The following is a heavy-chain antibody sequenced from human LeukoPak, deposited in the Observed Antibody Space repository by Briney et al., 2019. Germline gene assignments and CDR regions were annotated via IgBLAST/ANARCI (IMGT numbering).Heavy chain of an antibody. V-gene: IGHV1-18*01. CDR1: GYTFTTYG. Sequence: ASVKVSCKASGYTFTTYGISGVRQAPGQGGEWMGWISAFNGNTNYAQKLQGRVTTTTDTSTSTAYMELRSLRSDDTAVYYCARVVWGRWLSCLDYWGQGTPVTVSS. CDR3: ARVVWGRWLSCLDY. J-gene: IGHJ4*02. D-gene: IGHD2-8*01. CDR2: ISAFNGNT.